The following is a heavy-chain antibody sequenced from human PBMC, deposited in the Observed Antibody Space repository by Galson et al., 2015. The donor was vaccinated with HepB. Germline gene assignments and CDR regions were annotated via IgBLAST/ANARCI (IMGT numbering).Heavy chain of an antibody. Sequence: SLRLSCAGSGFTTSTSAMAWVRQAPGKGLEWVSVISDSGSRRHYAESVKGRFTISRDEFRETVHLQMNNLRAADTAIYYCAKGGGLGYCSSPECYFAQLESWGQGTLVAVSS. V-gene: IGHV3-23*01. CDR2: ISDSGSRR. CDR3: AKGGGLGYCSSPECYFAQLES. J-gene: IGHJ4*02. D-gene: IGHD2-2*01. CDR1: GFTTSTSA.